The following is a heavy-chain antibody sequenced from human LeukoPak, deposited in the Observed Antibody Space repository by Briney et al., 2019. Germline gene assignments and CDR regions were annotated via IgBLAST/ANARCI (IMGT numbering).Heavy chain of an antibody. CDR3: ATYPWSSSWYIAH. CDR1: GFTFSSYE. CDR2: ISSSGSTI. J-gene: IGHJ4*02. Sequence: PGGSLRLSCAASGFTFSSYEMNWVRQAPGKGLEWVSHISSSGSTIYYADSVKGRFTISGDNAKNSLYLQMNSLRAEDTAVYYCATYPWSSSWYIAHWGQGTLVTVSS. D-gene: IGHD6-13*01. V-gene: IGHV3-48*03.